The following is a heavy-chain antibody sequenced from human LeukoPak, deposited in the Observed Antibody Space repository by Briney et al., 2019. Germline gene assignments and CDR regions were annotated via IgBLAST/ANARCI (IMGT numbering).Heavy chain of an antibody. CDR1: GFTVSSNY. CDR2: IYSGGST. V-gene: IGHV3-53*01. J-gene: IGHJ5*02. D-gene: IGHD6-13*01. Sequence: PGGSLRLSCAASGFTVSSNYMSWVRQAPGKGLEWVSVIYSGGSTYYADSVKGRFTISRDNAKNSLYLQMNSLRAEDTAVYYCARDRGDIAAAGTLDPWGQGTLVTVSS. CDR3: ARDRGDIAAAGTLDP.